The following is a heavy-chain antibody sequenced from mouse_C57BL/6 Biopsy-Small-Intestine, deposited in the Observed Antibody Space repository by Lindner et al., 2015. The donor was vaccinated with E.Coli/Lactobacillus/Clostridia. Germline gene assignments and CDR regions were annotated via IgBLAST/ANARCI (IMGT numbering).Heavy chain of an antibody. J-gene: IGHJ3*01. Sequence: VQLQESGPELVKPGASVKISCKASGYSFTNYYIHRVKQRPGQGLEWIGWIYPGSGNTKYNKKFKGKATLTADTSSSTAYMQLSSLTSEDSAVYYCARGDYDWFAYWGQGTLVTVSA. CDR2: IYPGSGNT. D-gene: IGHD2-4*01. CDR3: ARGDYDWFAY. V-gene: IGHV1-66*01. CDR1: GYSFTNYY.